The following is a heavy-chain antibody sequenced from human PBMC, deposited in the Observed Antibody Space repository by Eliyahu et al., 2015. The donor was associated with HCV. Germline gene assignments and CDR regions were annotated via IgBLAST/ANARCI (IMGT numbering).Heavy chain of an antibody. CDR2: INHSGXT. D-gene: IGHD4-11*01. Sequence: QVQLQQWGAGLLKPSETLSLTCAVYGGSFSGYYWSWIRQPPGKGLEWIGEINHSGXTNYNPSLKSRVTISVDTSKNQFSLKLSSVTAADTAVYYCARGLPLYSFNYWGQGTLVTVSS. CDR1: GGSFSGYY. J-gene: IGHJ4*02. V-gene: IGHV4-34*01. CDR3: ARGLPLYSFNY.